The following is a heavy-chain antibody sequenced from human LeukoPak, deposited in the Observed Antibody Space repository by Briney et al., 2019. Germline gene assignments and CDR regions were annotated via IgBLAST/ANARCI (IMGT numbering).Heavy chain of an antibody. Sequence: PSETLSLTCTVSGGSISSGGYYWSWIRQHPGQGLEWIGYIYYSGSTYYNPSLKSRVTISVDTSKNQFSLKLSSVTAADTAVYYCARTIDSRLNSMFSLFDIWGQGTMVTVSS. CDR3: ARTIDSRLNSMFSLFDI. CDR2: IYYSGST. V-gene: IGHV4-31*03. CDR1: GGSISSGGYY. D-gene: IGHD3-22*01. J-gene: IGHJ3*02.